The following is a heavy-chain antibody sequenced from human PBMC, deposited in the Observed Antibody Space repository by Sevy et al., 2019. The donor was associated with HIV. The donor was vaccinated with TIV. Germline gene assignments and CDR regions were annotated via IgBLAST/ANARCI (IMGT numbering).Heavy chain of an antibody. Sequence: SETLSLTCAVYGGSFSGYYWSWIRQPPGKGLEWIGEINHSGSTNYNPSLKSRVTISVDTSKNQFSLKLSSVTAADTAVYYCARNWYSNSRRGPNWFDPWGQGTLVTVSS. CDR3: ARNWYSNSRRGPNWFDP. CDR1: GGSFSGYY. J-gene: IGHJ5*02. CDR2: INHSGST. D-gene: IGHD6-6*01. V-gene: IGHV4-34*01.